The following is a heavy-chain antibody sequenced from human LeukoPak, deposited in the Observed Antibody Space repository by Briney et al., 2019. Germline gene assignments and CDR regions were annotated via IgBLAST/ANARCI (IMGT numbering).Heavy chain of an antibody. CDR1: GFSFSTYG. J-gene: IGHJ4*02. CDR2: IWYDGSKT. CDR3: ARDPGTVTYYFDY. V-gene: IGHV3-33*01. D-gene: IGHD4-11*01. Sequence: GRSLRLSCVASGFSFSTYGYHWVRQAPGKGLEWVALIWYDGSKTYYADSVKGRFTVSRDNSRNTLYLQMNGLRDEDTAVYYCARDPGTVTYYFDYWGQGTLVTVSS.